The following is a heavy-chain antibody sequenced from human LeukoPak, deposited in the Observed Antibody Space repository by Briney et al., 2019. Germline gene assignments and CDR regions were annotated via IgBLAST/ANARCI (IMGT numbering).Heavy chain of an antibody. Sequence: PGGSLRLSCAASGFSVSNNYMSWVRQAPGKGLEWVSRINSDGSGTNYADFVKGRFTISRDNAKNTVYLQINSLRDEDTAVYYCARICSSTDCLIPDWGQGTLVTVSS. V-gene: IGHV3-74*01. CDR3: ARICSSTDCLIPD. CDR1: GFSVSNNY. D-gene: IGHD2-2*01. J-gene: IGHJ4*02. CDR2: INSDGSGT.